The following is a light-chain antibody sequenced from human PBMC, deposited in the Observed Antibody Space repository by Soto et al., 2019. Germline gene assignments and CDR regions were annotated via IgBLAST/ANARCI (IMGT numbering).Light chain of an antibody. V-gene: IGKV3-15*01. CDR3: QQYSKWPIT. J-gene: IGKJ5*01. Sequence: EMEMTQSPAILSVSPGESATLSCRARQSVNSNYLAWYRQHPGQPPRLLIYGISTRATGIPARFSGSGSGTEFSLTISSLQSEDFAVYYCQQYSKWPITFGQGTRLEIK. CDR2: GIS. CDR1: QSVNSN.